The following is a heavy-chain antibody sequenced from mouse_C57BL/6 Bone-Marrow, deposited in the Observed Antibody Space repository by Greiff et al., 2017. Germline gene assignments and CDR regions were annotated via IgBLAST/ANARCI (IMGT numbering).Heavy chain of an antibody. J-gene: IGHJ4*01. V-gene: IGHV1-15*01. D-gene: IGHD1-1*01. CDR1: GYTFTAYE. CDR2: IDPETGGT. CDR3: RLLHYYAMDY. Sequence: VQLQQSGAELVRPGASVTLSCKASGYTFTAYEMHWVKQTPVHGLEWIGAIDPETGGTAYNQKFKGKAILTADKSSSTAYMELRRLTSEDSAFYYCRLLHYYAMDYWGQGTSVTVSS.